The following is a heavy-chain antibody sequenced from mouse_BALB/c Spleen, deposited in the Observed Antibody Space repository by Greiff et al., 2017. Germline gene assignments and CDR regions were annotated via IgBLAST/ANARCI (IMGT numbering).Heavy chain of an antibody. V-gene: IGHV5-6-5*01. CDR3: ARRGSTVVDDYFDY. CDR1: GFTFSSYA. Sequence: EVKLMESGGGLVKPGGSLKLSCAASGFTFSSYAMSWVRQTPEKRLEWVASISSGGSTYYPDSVKGRFTVSRDNARNILYLQMSSLRSEDTAMYYCARRGSTVVDDYFDYWGQGTTLTVSS. D-gene: IGHD1-1*01. J-gene: IGHJ2*01. CDR2: ISSGGST.